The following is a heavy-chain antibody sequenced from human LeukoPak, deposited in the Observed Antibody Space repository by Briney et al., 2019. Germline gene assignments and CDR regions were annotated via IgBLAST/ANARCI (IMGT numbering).Heavy chain of an antibody. J-gene: IGHJ3*02. Sequence: PGGSLRLSCAASGFTVSSNYMSWVRQAPGKGLEWVSVIYSGGSTYYADSVKGRFTISRDNSKNTLYLQMNSLRAEDTAVYYCARGMISSPRPGAFDIWGQGTMVTVSS. CDR1: GFTVSSNY. CDR3: ARGMISSPRPGAFDI. V-gene: IGHV3-53*01. D-gene: IGHD3-22*01. CDR2: IYSGGST.